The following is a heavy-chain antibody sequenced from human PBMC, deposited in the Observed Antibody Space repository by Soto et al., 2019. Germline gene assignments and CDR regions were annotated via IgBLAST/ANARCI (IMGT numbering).Heavy chain of an antibody. V-gene: IGHV4-31*03. Sequence: LSLTCTVAGGSISNGGYYWTWIRQHPGKGLEWIGYIYYSGSTYYNPSLKSRVTISVDTSKNQFSLKLTSVTAADTAVYYCARDVTDFWSGHEGMDVWGQGTTVTVSS. CDR1: GGSISNGGYY. D-gene: IGHD3-3*01. CDR3: ARDVTDFWSGHEGMDV. CDR2: IYYSGST. J-gene: IGHJ6*02.